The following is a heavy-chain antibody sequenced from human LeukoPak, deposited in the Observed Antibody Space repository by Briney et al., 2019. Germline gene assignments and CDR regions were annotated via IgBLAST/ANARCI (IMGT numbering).Heavy chain of an antibody. CDR2: INHSGST. CDR1: GGSFSGYY. CDR3: ARHEEPIAAAAAYFDY. D-gene: IGHD6-13*01. J-gene: IGHJ4*02. V-gene: IGHV4-34*01. Sequence: PSETLSLTCAVYGGSFSGYYWSWIRQPPGKGLEWIGEINHSGSTNYNPSLKSRVTISVDTSKNQFSLKLSSVTAADTAVYYCARHEEPIAAAAAYFDYWGQGTLVTVSS.